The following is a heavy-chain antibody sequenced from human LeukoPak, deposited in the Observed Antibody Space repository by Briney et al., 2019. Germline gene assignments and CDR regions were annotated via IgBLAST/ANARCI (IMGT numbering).Heavy chain of an antibody. D-gene: IGHD3-9*01. CDR3: ARGEYDILTGYYDW. J-gene: IGHJ4*02. CDR1: GYTFPSYG. CDR2: IRVYNGKT. Sequence: VASVKVSCKASGYTFPSYGNSWVRQAPGQGLEWMGWIRVYNGKTNYTQKLQGRVTMTTDTSTNTAFMELRSLRSDDTAVYYCARGEYDILTGYYDWWGQGTLVTVSS. V-gene: IGHV1-18*01.